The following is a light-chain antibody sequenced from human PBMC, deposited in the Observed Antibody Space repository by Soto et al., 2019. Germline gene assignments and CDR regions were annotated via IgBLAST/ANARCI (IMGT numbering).Light chain of an antibody. J-gene: IGKJ5*01. CDR2: TAS. Sequence: DIQLTQSPSFLSSSVLDRFTITCRASQGISSYLAWYQQKPGKAPNLLIHTASTLQSGVPSRFSGSGSGTEFTLTISSLQPEDFATYYCQQRNSYPITFGQGTRLEIK. CDR1: QGISSY. CDR3: QQRNSYPIT. V-gene: IGKV1-9*01.